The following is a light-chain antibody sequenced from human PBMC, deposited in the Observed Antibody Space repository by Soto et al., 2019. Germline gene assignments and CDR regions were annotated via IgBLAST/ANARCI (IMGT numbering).Light chain of an antibody. CDR2: EVS. Sequence: QSVLTQPPSASGSPGQSVTISCTGTSSDVGGYNYVSWYQQHPGKAPKLMIYEVSKRPSGVPDRFSGSKSGNTASLTVSGLQAEDEADYYCCSYAGSNNFEVVFGGGTKVTVL. CDR1: SSDVGGYNY. V-gene: IGLV2-8*01. CDR3: CSYAGSNNFEVV. J-gene: IGLJ2*01.